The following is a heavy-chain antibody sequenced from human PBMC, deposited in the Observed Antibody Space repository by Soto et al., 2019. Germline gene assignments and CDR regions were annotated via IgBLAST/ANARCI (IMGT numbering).Heavy chain of an antibody. J-gene: IGHJ6*02. Sequence: GASVKVSCKASGGTFSSYAISWVRQAPGQGLEWMGGIIPIFGTANYAQKFQGRVTITADESTSTAYMALSSLRSEDTAVYYCARSRIVGATTGYYYYYYGMDVWGQGTTVTVSS. CDR1: GGTFSSYA. D-gene: IGHD1-26*01. CDR3: ARSRIVGATTGYYYYYYGMDV. V-gene: IGHV1-69*13. CDR2: IIPIFGTA.